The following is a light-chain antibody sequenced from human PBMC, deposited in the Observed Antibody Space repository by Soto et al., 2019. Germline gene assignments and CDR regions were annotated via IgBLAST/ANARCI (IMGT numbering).Light chain of an antibody. CDR3: NSFAGSAHVV. CDR1: SSDVGAYNY. CDR2: DVS. V-gene: IGLV2-8*01. Sequence: QSALAQPPSASGSPGQSVTISCIGTSSDVGAYNYVSWYQQHPGKAPKLIIYDVSQRPSGVPDRFSGSKSGNTASLTVSGLQAEDEAVYYCNSFAGSAHVVFGGGTKLTVL. J-gene: IGLJ2*01.